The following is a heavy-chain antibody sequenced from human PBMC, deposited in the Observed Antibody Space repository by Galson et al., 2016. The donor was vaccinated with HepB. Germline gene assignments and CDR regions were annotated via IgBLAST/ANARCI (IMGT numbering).Heavy chain of an antibody. V-gene: IGHV1-18*01. CDR1: GYIFTTYG. CDR3: ARDLGAVAGTVAGPFDN. J-gene: IGHJ4*02. Sequence: SVKVSCKASGYIFTTYGISWVRQAPGQGLEWMGRINVHSGNTNYAQNLQGRVTMTTHTPTRTAYMELRSLRSDDTAVYYCARDLGAVAGTVAGPFDNWGQGTLVTVSP. D-gene: IGHD6-19*01. CDR2: INVHSGNT.